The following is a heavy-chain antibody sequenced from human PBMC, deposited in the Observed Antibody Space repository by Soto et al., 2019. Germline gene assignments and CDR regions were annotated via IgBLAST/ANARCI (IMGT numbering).Heavy chain of an antibody. Sequence: SETLSLTCAVSGGSISSGGYSWSWIRQPPGKGLEWIGYIYHSGSTYYNPSLKSRVTISVDRSKNQFSLKLSSVTAADTAVYYCSRVPGPWGQGNLVTVSS. CDR2: IYHSGST. CDR1: GGSISSGGYS. J-gene: IGHJ5*02. CDR3: SRVPGP. V-gene: IGHV4-30-2*01.